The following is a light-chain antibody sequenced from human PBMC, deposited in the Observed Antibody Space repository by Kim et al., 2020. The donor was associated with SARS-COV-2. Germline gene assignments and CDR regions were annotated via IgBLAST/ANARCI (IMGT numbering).Light chain of an antibody. CDR2: DVT. V-gene: IGLV2-14*03. CDR3: SSYTRSSIRV. J-gene: IGLJ3*02. CDR1: ASDIGRFKY. Sequence: SIISCTGSASDIGRFKYVSWYQQHPGKVPQLMIYDVTKRPSGVSNRFAGSKSGNTASLTISGLQVEDEADYYCSSYTRSSIRVFGGGTQLTVL.